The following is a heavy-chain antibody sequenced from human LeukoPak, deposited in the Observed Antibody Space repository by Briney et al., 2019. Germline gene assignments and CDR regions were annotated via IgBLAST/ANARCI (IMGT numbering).Heavy chain of an antibody. CDR2: IYSGGST. D-gene: IGHD6-25*01. J-gene: IGHJ6*02. CDR1: GFTVSSNY. V-gene: IGHV3-66*01. CDR3: ARRSQAAYYYYGMDV. Sequence: GGSLRLSCAASGFTVSSNYMSWVRQAPGKGLEWVSVIYSGGSTYYADSVKGRFTISRDNSKNTLYLQMNSLRAEDTAVYYCARRSQAAYYYYGMDVWGQGTTVTVSS.